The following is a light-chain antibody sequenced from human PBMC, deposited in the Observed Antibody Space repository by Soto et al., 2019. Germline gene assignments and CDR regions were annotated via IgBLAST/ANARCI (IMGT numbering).Light chain of an antibody. CDR1: SGHSSNA. J-gene: IGLJ3*02. CDR2: LNSDGSH. CDR3: QTWGTGIWV. Sequence: QPVLTQSPSASASLGASVKLTCTLSSGHSSNAIVWHQQQPEKGPRYLMKLNSDGSHSKGDGIPDRFSGSSSGAERFLIISSLQSEDEADYYCQTWGTGIWVFGGGTKLTVL. V-gene: IGLV4-69*01.